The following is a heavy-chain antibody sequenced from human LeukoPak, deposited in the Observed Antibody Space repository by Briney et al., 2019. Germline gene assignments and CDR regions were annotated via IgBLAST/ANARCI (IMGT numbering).Heavy chain of an antibody. J-gene: IGHJ3*01. D-gene: IGHD4-17*01. CDR2: IYSGGST. Sequence: GGSLRLSCAASGFAVGSNYMSWVRQAPGKGLEWVSVIYSGGSTDYADSVKGRFTISRDNSRNTLSLQMSSLRAEDTAVYYCAKVYRDNGDYFAFNVWGQGSMVTVSS. V-gene: IGHV3-53*01. CDR3: AKVYRDNGDYFAFNV. CDR1: GFAVGSNY.